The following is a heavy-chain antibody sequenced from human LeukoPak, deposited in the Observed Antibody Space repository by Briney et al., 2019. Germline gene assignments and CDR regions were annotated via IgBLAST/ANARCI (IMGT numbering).Heavy chain of an antibody. CDR1: GFTFSSYW. J-gene: IGHJ4*02. CDR3: AREGIWFGELDFDY. V-gene: IGHV3-7*01. CDR2: IKQDGSEK. D-gene: IGHD3-10*01. Sequence: GGSLRLSCAASGFTFSSYWMGWVRQAPGKGLEWVANIKQDGSEKYYVDSVKGRFTISRDNAKNSLYLQMNSLRAEDTAVYYCAREGIWFGELDFDYWGQGTLVTVSS.